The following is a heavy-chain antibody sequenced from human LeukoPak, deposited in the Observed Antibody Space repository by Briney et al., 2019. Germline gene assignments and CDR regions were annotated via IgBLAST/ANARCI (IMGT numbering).Heavy chain of an antibody. J-gene: IGHJ4*02. V-gene: IGHV3-7*01. CDR3: ARNQRRLDY. CDR2: IKPDGSEK. CDR1: GFSITDHH. D-gene: IGHD1-14*01. Sequence: GGSLRLSCAGAGFSITDHHMDWVRQAPGKGLELVAHIKPDGSEKYYVDSVKGRFTISRDNAKNSLYLQVNSLRAEDTAVYYCARNQRRLDYWGQGTLVTVSS.